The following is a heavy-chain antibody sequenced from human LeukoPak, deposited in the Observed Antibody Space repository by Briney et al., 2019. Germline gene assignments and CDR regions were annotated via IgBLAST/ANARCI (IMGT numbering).Heavy chain of an antibody. CDR1: GFTFSTYA. J-gene: IGHJ4*02. Sequence: AGGSLRPSCAASGFTFSTYATNWVRPAPGRGLQWVSSIDPSGYTIFYADSVKGRFTISRDNAKNSLYLQMNSLRAEDTALYFCASGIRERGFDYWGQGTLVTVSS. CDR2: IDPSGYTI. V-gene: IGHV3-21*01. D-gene: IGHD1-1*01. CDR3: ASGIRERGFDY.